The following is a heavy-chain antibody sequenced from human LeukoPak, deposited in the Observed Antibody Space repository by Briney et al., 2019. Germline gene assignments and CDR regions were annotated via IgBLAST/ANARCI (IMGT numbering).Heavy chain of an antibody. V-gene: IGHV4-61*02. D-gene: IGHD2-2*01. J-gene: IGHJ2*01. CDR3: AREGSWYQLLSHWYFDL. Sequence: PSQTLSLTCTVSGGSINSGSFHWSWVRQPAGKGLEWIGRIYSSGTTNYNPSLKSRVTISVDTSKNQFSLKLSSVTAADTAVYYCAREGSWYQLLSHWYFDLWGRGTLVTVSS. CDR1: GGSINSGSFH. CDR2: IYSSGTT.